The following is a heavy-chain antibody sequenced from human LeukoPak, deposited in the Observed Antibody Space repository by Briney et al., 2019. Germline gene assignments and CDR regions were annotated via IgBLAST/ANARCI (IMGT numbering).Heavy chain of an antibody. CDR3: ARAYYGSSAYRHAVYFDY. D-gene: IGHD3-22*01. Sequence: GASVKVSCKASGGTFSSYAISWVRQAPGQGLEWMGRIIPILGIANYAQKFQGRVTITADKSTSTAYMELSSLRSEDTAVYYCARAYYGSSAYRHAVYFDYWGQGTLVTVSS. J-gene: IGHJ4*02. CDR2: IIPILGIA. V-gene: IGHV1-69*04. CDR1: GGTFSSYA.